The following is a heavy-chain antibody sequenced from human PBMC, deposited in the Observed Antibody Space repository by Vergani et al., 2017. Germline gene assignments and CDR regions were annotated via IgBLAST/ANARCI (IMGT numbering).Heavy chain of an antibody. V-gene: IGHV4-59*02. CDR2: LSTTGGA. CDR3: AGDTHSWQRADR. Sequence: QLQLQESGSGLVKPSETLSLTCHVFGVSVTDYNCNWIHQAPGKGLEWIGSLSTTGGATHASHNPSLKSRVSISVDTSKSQFSLRLTSVTAADSAIYYCAGDTHSWQRADRWGQGLLVSVSS. CDR1: GVSVTDYN. D-gene: IGHD6-13*01. J-gene: IGHJ5*02.